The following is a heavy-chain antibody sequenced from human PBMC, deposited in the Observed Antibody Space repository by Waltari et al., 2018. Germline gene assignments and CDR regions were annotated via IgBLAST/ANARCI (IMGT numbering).Heavy chain of an antibody. CDR3: AREGHSTIVATILGLDV. CDR1: GGTFSSYT. D-gene: IGHD5-12*01. CDR2: IIPSLGIA. J-gene: IGHJ6*02. V-gene: IGHV1-69*02. Sequence: QVQLVQSGAEVKKPGSSVKVSCKASGGTFSSYTISWVRQAPGQGLEWMGRIIPSLGIANYAQKFQGRVTITADKSTSTAYMELSSLRSEDTAVYYCAREGHSTIVATILGLDVWGQGTTVTVSS.